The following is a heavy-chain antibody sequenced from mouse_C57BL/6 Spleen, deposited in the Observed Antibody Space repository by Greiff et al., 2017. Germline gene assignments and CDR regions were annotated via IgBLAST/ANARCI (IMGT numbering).Heavy chain of an antibody. J-gene: IGHJ2*01. CDR3: ARGVLRSYYFDY. D-gene: IGHD1-1*01. CDR2: IYPGSGST. CDR1: GYTFTSYW. Sequence: VQLQQSGAELVKPGASVKMSCKASGYTFTSYWITWVKQRPGQGLEWIGDIYPGSGSTNYNEKFKSKATLTVDTSSSTAYMQLSSLTSEDSAVYYCARGVLRSYYFDYWGQGTTLTVSS. V-gene: IGHV1-55*01.